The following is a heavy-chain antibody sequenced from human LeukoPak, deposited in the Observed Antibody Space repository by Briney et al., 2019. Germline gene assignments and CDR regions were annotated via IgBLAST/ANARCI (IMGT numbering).Heavy chain of an antibody. Sequence: SVKVSCKASVGTFSSYAISWVRQAPGQGLEWMGRIIPILGIANYAQKFQGRVTITADKSTSTAYMELSSLRSEDTAVYYCARDRFGGDSRFDPWGQGTLVTVSS. CDR3: ARDRFGGDSRFDP. CDR2: IIPILGIA. J-gene: IGHJ5*02. V-gene: IGHV1-69*04. CDR1: VGTFSSYA. D-gene: IGHD3-10*01.